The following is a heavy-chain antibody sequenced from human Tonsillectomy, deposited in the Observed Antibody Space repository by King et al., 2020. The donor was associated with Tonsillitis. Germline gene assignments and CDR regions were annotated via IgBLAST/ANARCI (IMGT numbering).Heavy chain of an antibody. CDR1: GVSISSYY. D-gene: IGHD3-10*01. Sequence: QLQESGPGLVRPSETLSLTCTVSGVSISSYYWNWIRQPPGRGLEWIGYIYYSGSTNYNPSLKSRVTISEDTSKNQFSLKLSSVTAADTAGYYWSRAPPRSYYGSGTYGYYLDYWGQGTLVTVSP. V-gene: IGHV4-59*01. J-gene: IGHJ4*02. CDR2: IYYSGST. CDR3: SRAPPRSYYGSGTYGYYLDY.